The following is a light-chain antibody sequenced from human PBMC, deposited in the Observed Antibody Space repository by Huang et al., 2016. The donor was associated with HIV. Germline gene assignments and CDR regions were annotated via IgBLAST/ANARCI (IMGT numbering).Light chain of an antibody. V-gene: IGKV1-39*01. CDR1: QDITNF. J-gene: IGKJ1*01. CDR2: TAS. Sequence: DIQMTQSPSSLSAFVGDRVTITCRASQDITNFLNWYRQKPGRAPDLLIYTASSLQSLVSSRFTATGSGTDVTLTISSLQVDDVATYYCQQSYNVPHTFGQGTKVE. CDR3: QQSYNVPHT.